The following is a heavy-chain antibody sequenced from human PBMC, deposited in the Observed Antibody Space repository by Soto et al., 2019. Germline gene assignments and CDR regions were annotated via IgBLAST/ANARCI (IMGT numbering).Heavy chain of an antibody. V-gene: IGHV4-38-2*01. CDR3: ARNSSSSYFDY. CDR2: IHHSGSVFESGST. J-gene: IGHJ4*01. D-gene: IGHD6-13*01. Sequence: SETLSLTCAVSGSSITITYYWGWVRQPPGKGLEWIGSIHHSGSVFESGSTHYNPSFKSRVTISADTSKNQFSLKLTSVTAADTAVYFCARNSSSSYFDYWG. CDR1: GSSITITYY.